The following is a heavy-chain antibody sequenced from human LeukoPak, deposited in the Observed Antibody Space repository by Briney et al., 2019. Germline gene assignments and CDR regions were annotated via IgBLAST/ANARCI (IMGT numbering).Heavy chain of an antibody. Sequence: GGSLRLSCAASGVTFSSYSMNCVRQAPGKGLGWVSSISSSSSYIYYADSVKGRFTISRDNAKNSLYLQMNSLRAEDTAVYYCARVISRWYHAFDMWGQGTMVTVSS. CDR3: ARVISRWYHAFDM. CDR1: GVTFSSYS. D-gene: IGHD4-23*01. V-gene: IGHV3-21*01. J-gene: IGHJ3*02. CDR2: ISSSSSYI.